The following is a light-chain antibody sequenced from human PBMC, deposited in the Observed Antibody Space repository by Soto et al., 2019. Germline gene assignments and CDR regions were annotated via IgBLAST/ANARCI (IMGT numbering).Light chain of an antibody. Sequence: LTQPRSLSVSPGQSVTISFTGTSSDVGGYNYVSWYQQHPGKAPKLMIYDVSKRPSGVPDRFSGSKSGNTASLTISGLQAEDEADYYCCSYAGSYTFYVFGTGTKVTV. CDR2: DVS. J-gene: IGLJ1*01. CDR3: CSYAGSYTFYV. CDR1: SSDVGGYNY. V-gene: IGLV2-11*01.